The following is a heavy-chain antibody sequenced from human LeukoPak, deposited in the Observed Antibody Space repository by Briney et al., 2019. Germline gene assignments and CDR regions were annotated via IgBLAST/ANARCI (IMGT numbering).Heavy chain of an antibody. CDR2: INPTGGST. J-gene: IGHJ4*02. V-gene: IGHV1-46*01. D-gene: IGHD3-22*01. CDR3: ARDANYYDSSGYYFFLTGYFDY. Sequence: ASVKVSCKASGYTFTSHYMHWVRQAPEKGLEWMGIINPTGGSTSYAQKFQGRVTMTRDTSTSTVYMELSSLRSEDTAVYYCARDANYYDSSGYYFFLTGYFDYWGQGTLVTVSS. CDR1: GYTFTSHY.